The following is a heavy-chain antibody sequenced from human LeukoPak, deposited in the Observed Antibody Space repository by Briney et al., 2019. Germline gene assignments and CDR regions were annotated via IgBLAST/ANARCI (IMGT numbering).Heavy chain of an antibody. D-gene: IGHD6-13*01. CDR3: ARDSSSWGLDY. J-gene: IGHJ4*02. V-gene: IGHV4-59*12. Sequence: SETLSLTCIVSGGSISSYYWSWIRQPPGKGLECIGYIYYTGSTKYNPSLKSRVNISLDTSKNQFSLKLSSVTAADTAVYYCARDSSSWGLDYWGQGTLVTVSS. CDR2: IYYTGST. CDR1: GGSISSYY.